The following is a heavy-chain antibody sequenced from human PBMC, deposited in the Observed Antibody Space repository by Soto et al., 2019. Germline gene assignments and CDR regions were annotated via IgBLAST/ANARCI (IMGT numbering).Heavy chain of an antibody. Sequence: GGSLRLSCAASGFTFSSYGMHWVRQAPGKGLEWVAVISYDGSNKYYANSVKGRFTISRDNSKNTLYLQMNSLRAEDTAVYYCEKYIAAASLGMDVWGQGTTVTVSS. D-gene: IGHD6-13*01. CDR1: GFTFSSYG. CDR3: EKYIAAASLGMDV. CDR2: ISYDGSNK. J-gene: IGHJ6*02. V-gene: IGHV3-30*18.